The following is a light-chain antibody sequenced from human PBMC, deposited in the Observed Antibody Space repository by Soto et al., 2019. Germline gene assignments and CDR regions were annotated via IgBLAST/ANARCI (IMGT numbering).Light chain of an antibody. CDR3: QHYNSYSEA. Sequence: DIQVPQSPPTLSASVGDRVTITCRASQTISTWMAWYQQKPGKAPKLLIYKASTLKSGVPSRFSGSGSGTEFTLTISSLQPDDFATYYCQHYNSYSEAFGQGTRWIS. V-gene: IGKV1-5*03. CDR2: KAS. J-gene: IGKJ1*01. CDR1: QTISTW.